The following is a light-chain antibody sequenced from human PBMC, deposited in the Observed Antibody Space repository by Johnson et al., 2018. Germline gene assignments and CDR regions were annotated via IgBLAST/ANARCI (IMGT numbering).Light chain of an antibody. CDR3: GTWDSSLSAGNV. V-gene: IGLV1-51*02. CDR1: SSNIGHNY. J-gene: IGLJ1*01. Sequence: QSVLTQPPSVSAAPGQKVTISCSGSSSNIGHNYVSWYQQLQGTAPKLLIYENNKRPSGIPDRFSGSKSGTSATLGITGLQTGDEADYYCGTWDSSLSAGNVFGTGTKVTVL. CDR2: ENN.